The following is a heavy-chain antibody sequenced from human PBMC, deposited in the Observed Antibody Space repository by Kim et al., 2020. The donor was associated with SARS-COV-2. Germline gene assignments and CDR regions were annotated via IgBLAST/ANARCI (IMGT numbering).Heavy chain of an antibody. Sequence: SETLSLTCTVSGGSISSGDYYWSWIRQPPGKGLEWIGYIYYSGSTYYNPSLKSRVTISVDTSKNQFSLKLSSVTAADTAVYYCARGGTIFGLAYGYWGQGTLVTVSS. V-gene: IGHV4-30-4*01. CDR2: IYYSGST. D-gene: IGHD3-3*01. CDR3: ARGGTIFGLAYGY. J-gene: IGHJ4*02. CDR1: GGSISSGDYY.